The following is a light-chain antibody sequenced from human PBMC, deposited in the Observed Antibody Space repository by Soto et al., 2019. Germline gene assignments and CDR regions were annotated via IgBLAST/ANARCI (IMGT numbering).Light chain of an antibody. CDR2: DIS. CDR1: HGSSSY. Sequence: ALRMTQSPSSFYASTGDRVTITCRASHGSSSYLAWYQQKPGKAPRLLIYDISNLQSGVPSRFSGTASGTDFALTISSLQPEDFATYYCQQTYSRPPTFGLGTKVHIK. CDR3: QQTYSRPPT. J-gene: IGKJ1*01. V-gene: IGKV1-8*01.